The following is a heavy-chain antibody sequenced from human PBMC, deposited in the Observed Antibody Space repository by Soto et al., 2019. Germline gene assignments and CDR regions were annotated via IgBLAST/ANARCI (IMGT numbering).Heavy chain of an antibody. CDR1: GFTFSSYG. CDR3: AKLQRDYKTFDI. Sequence: QVQLVESGGGVVQPGRSLRLSCAASGFTFSSYGMHWVRQAPGKGLEWVAVISYDGSNKYYADSVKGRFTISRDNSKNTLYLQMNSLRAEDTAVYYCAKLQRDYKTFDIWGQGTMVTVSS. V-gene: IGHV3-30*18. J-gene: IGHJ3*02. CDR2: ISYDGSNK. D-gene: IGHD4-17*01.